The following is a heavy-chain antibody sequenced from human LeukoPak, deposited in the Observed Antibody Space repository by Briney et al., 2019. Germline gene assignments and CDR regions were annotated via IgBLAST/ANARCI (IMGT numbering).Heavy chain of an antibody. CDR2: INPSGGST. Sequence: ASVKVSCKASGYTFTSYYMHWVRQAPGQGLEWMGIINPSGGSTSYAQKFQGRVTMTRDTSTSIVYMELSSLRSEDTAVYYCASVEATIQSSDYWGQGTLVTVSS. J-gene: IGHJ4*02. CDR1: GYTFTSYY. CDR3: ASVEATIQSSDY. D-gene: IGHD1-26*01. V-gene: IGHV1-46*01.